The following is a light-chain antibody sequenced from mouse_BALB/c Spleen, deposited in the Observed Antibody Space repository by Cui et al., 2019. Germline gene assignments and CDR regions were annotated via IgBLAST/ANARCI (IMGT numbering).Light chain of an antibody. CDR3: LQRNAYPYT. Sequence: SLSSRCASLGYRVSLSCPASQGIRGNLDWYQQKPVGTIKLLIYFTSNLNSGVPSRFSGCGSRSDYSLSISSLESEGFADYYCLQRNAYPYTFGVGTKLEIK. CDR2: FTS. CDR1: QGIRGN. V-gene: IGKV9-123*01. J-gene: IGKJ2*01.